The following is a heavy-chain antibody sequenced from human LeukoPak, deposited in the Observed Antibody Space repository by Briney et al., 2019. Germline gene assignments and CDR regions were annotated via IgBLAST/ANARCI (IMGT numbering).Heavy chain of an antibody. Sequence: GGSLRLSCAASGFPFSIYWMHWVRQAPGKGLVWVSRIRGDESIIGYAASVKGRFTISRDNTKTTLYLQMNSLRAEDTAVYYCAREGVKAEFDYWGQGTLATVSS. D-gene: IGHD3-16*01. CDR2: IRGDESII. J-gene: IGHJ4*02. CDR1: GFPFSIYW. CDR3: AREGVKAEFDY. V-gene: IGHV3-74*01.